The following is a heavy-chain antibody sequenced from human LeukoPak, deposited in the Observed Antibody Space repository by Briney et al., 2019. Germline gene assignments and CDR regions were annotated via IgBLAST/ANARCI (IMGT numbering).Heavy chain of an antibody. Sequence: GGSLRLSCAASGFDFSTYAINWVRQAPGKGLEWVSSISTTSTYIFYADSLKGRFTISRDNAKNSVYLQMNTLRPEDTAVCYCSRDRLGGLDYWGQGTLVTVSS. CDR1: GFDFSTYA. J-gene: IGHJ4*02. CDR2: ISTTSTYI. CDR3: SRDRLGGLDY. V-gene: IGHV3-21*01. D-gene: IGHD5-12*01.